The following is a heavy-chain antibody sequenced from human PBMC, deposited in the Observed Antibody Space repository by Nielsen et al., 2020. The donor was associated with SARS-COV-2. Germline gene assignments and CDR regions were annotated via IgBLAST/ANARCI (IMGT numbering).Heavy chain of an antibody. D-gene: IGHD2-15*01. V-gene: IGHV1-2*04. CDR2: SYSGNGNT. Sequence: WVRQAPGQGFEWMVRSYSGNGNTGYAQKFQGWVTMTRDTSISTAYMELSRLRSDDTAVYYCARGRRRDECSGGSCYYDYWGQGTLVTVSS. J-gene: IGHJ4*02. CDR3: ARGRRRDECSGGSCYYDY.